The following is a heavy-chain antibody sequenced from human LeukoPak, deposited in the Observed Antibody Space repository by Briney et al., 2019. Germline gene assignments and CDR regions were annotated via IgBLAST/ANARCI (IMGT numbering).Heavy chain of an antibody. V-gene: IGHV3-48*03. CDR1: GFTFSNYE. Sequence: GGSLRLSCAASGFTFSNYEINWVRQAPGKGLEWVSYITRSGKTTYYADSVKGRFTISRDNSKNTLYLQMNSLRAEDTAVYYCAKDPGTEQQLVRSAETYFDYWGQGTLVTVSS. D-gene: IGHD6-13*01. CDR2: ITRSGKTT. CDR3: AKDPGTEQQLVRSAETYFDY. J-gene: IGHJ4*02.